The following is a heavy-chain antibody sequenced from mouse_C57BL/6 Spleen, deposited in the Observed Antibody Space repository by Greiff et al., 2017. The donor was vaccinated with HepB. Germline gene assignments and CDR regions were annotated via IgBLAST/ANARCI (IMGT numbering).Heavy chain of an antibody. Sequence: VQLQQPWAELVKPGASVKLSCKASGYTFTSYWMHWVKQRPGQGLEWIGMIHPNSGSTNYNEKFKSKATLTVDKSSSTAYMQLSSLTSEDSAVYYCARCPYYGSSLWYFDVWGTGTTVTVSS. J-gene: IGHJ1*03. D-gene: IGHD1-1*01. CDR2: IHPNSGST. V-gene: IGHV1-64*01. CDR1: GYTFTSYW. CDR3: ARCPYYGSSLWYFDV.